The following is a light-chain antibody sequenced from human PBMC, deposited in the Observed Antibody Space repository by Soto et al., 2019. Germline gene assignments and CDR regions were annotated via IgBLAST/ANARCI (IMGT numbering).Light chain of an antibody. CDR3: QQYGSSPGT. Sequence: EILMTQSPGVLSLSVGERATLSCRASQSVKSSYLAWYQQKPGQAPRLLIYDASTRATGIADIFSARGAGTDCTLPISRLEPADVEVDECQQYGSSPGTFGQGTKVDIK. J-gene: IGKJ1*01. CDR2: DAS. CDR1: QSVKSSY. V-gene: IGKV3-20*01.